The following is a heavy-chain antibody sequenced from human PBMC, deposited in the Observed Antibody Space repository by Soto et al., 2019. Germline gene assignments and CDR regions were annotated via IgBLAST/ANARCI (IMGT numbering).Heavy chain of an antibody. V-gene: IGHV1-18*01. D-gene: IGHD3-3*01. CDR2: ISAYNGNT. CDR1: GYTFTSYG. CDR3: ARVINYDFWSGYYMKPNWFDP. J-gene: IGHJ5*02. Sequence: GASLKVSCKASGYTFTSYGISWVRQAPGQGLEWMGWISAYNGNTNYAQKLQGRVTMTTDTSTSTAYMELRSLRSDDTAVYYCARVINYDFWSGYYMKPNWFDPWGQGTLVPVSS.